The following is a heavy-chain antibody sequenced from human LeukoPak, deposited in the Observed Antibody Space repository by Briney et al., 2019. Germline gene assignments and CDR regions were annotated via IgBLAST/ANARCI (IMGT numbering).Heavy chain of an antibody. J-gene: IGHJ4*02. CDR1: GYTFTGYY. Sequence: ASVKVSCKASGYTFTGYYMHWVRQAPGQGLEWMGRINPNSGGTNYAQKFQGGVTMTRDTSISTAYMELSRLRSDDTAVYYCARGSCSSTSCYVWPTSTFDYWGQGTLVTVSS. CDR3: ARGSCSSTSCYVWPTSTFDY. V-gene: IGHV1-2*06. CDR2: INPNSGGT. D-gene: IGHD2-2*01.